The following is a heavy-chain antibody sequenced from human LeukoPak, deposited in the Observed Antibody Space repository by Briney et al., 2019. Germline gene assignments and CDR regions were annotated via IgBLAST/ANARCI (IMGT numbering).Heavy chain of an antibody. V-gene: IGHV4-34*01. CDR3: ARGTPLGVNWFDP. J-gene: IGHJ5*02. Sequence: SETLSLTCAVYGGSFSGYYWSWIRQPPGKGLEWIGEINHSGSTNYNPSLKSRVTISVDTSKNQFSLKLSSVTAADTAVYYCARGTPLGVNWFDPWGQGTLVSVSS. CDR1: GGSFSGYY. CDR2: INHSGST. D-gene: IGHD3-3*01.